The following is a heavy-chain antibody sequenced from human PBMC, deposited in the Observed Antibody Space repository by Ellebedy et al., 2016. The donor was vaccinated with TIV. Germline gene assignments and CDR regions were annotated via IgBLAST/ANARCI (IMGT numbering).Heavy chain of an antibody. D-gene: IGHD2-2*01. V-gene: IGHV4-39*07. J-gene: IGHJ6*02. CDR2: IYYSGST. Sequence: SETLSLTCTVSGGSISGRGYYWGWIRQPPGKGLECIGSIYYSGSTYYNPSLKGRVTISLDTSKIQVSLRLTSVTAADTAVYYCATDRELLSPYYYAMDVWGQGTTVTVSS. CDR3: ATDRELLSPYYYAMDV. CDR1: GGSISGRGYY.